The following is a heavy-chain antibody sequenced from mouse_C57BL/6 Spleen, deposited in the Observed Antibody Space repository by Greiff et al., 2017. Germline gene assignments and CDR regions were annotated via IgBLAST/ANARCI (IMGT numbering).Heavy chain of an antibody. CDR1: GYTFTSYG. CDR3: ARGAY. V-gene: IGHV1-81*01. Sequence: VQLQQSGAELARPGASVKPSCKASGYTFTSYGISWVKQRTGQGLEWIGEIYPRSGNTYYNEKFKGKATLTADKSSSTAYMELRSLTSEDSAVYFCARGAYWGQGTLVTVSA. CDR2: IYPRSGNT. J-gene: IGHJ3*01.